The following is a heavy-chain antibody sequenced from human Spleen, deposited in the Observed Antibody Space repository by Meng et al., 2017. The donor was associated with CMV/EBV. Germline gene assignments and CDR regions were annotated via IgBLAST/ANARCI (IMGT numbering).Heavy chain of an antibody. CDR3: ARSAAAGTYFDY. CDR1: GGSISSSSYF. V-gene: IGHV4-39*01. D-gene: IGHD6-13*01. Sequence: SETLSLTCTVSGGSISSSSYFWGWIRQPPGKGLGWIGRIYYSGSPSYNPSLKSRVTISADTSKNQFSLKLTSVTAADTAVYYCARSAAAGTYFDYWGQGTLVTVFS. J-gene: IGHJ4*02. CDR2: IYYSGSP.